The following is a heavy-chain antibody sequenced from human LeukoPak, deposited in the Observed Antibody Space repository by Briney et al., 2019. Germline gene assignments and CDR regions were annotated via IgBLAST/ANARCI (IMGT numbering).Heavy chain of an antibody. V-gene: IGHV3-13*01. CDR2: IGTASDT. D-gene: IGHD1-1*01. CDR1: GLTFSSFD. CDR3: ARGPPRGKYYYMDV. Sequence: GGPLRLSCAPSGLTFSSFDMHWVRQPTGQGLEWVSTIGTASDTYYPGSVEGRFTLSRDNAKNSLYLQMNSLTAGDTAVYYCARGPPRGKYYYMDVWDKGTTVTVSS. J-gene: IGHJ6*03.